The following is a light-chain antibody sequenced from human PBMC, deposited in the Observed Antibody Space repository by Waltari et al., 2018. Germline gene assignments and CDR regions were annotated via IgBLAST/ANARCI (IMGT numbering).Light chain of an antibody. CDR1: QGVSSS. V-gene: IGKV3-11*01. CDR2: DAS. CDR3: QQRSNWPLT. Sequence: EIVLTQSPATLSLSPGERATLSCRASQGVSSSLAWYQQKPGQAPRLLIYDASNRATGIPARFSGRGSGTDFTLTIGSLEPEDFAVYYCQQRSNWPLTFGPGTKVDIK. J-gene: IGKJ3*01.